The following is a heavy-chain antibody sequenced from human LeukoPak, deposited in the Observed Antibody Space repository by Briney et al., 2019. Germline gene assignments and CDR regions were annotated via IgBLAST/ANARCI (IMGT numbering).Heavy chain of an antibody. CDR1: GFTVSSNY. CDR3: AREVPGGSDAFDF. D-gene: IGHD3-16*01. V-gene: IGHV3-66*02. CDR2: IYSGGST. Sequence: GGSLRLSCAVSGFTVSSNYMSWVRQAPGKGLEWVSAIYSGGSTYYADSVKGRFTISRDNSKNTLYLQMNSLRAEDTAVYYCAREVPGGSDAFDFWGQGTMVTVSS. J-gene: IGHJ3*01.